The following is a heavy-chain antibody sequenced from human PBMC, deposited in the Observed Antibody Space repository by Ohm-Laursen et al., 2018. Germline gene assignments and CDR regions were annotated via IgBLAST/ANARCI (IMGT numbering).Heavy chain of an antibody. J-gene: IGHJ4*02. CDR2: FSYDGSDK. V-gene: IGHV3-30*18. CDR3: VKESSTGYYRTADY. CDR1: GFTFSDCG. Sequence: SLRLSCSASGFTFSDCGMHRVRQTPGKGLEWVAVFSYDGSDKHYADSVKGRFTISRDNSKNTLDLQMNSLRPEDTAVYYCVKESSTGYYRTADYWGQGTLVTVSS. D-gene: IGHD3-9*01.